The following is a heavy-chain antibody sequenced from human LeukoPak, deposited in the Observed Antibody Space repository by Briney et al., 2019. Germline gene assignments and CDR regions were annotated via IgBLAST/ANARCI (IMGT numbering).Heavy chain of an antibody. D-gene: IGHD6-6*01. Sequence: GGSLRLSCAASGFTFSSYGMHWVRQAPGKGLEGVTFIRYDGNNKYYADSVKGRFTISRDNSKNTLYLQMNSLRAEDTAVYYCAKNYSSSVRGGFDYWGQGTLVTVSS. CDR2: IRYDGNNK. CDR1: GFTFSSYG. CDR3: AKNYSSSVRGGFDY. V-gene: IGHV3-30*02. J-gene: IGHJ4*02.